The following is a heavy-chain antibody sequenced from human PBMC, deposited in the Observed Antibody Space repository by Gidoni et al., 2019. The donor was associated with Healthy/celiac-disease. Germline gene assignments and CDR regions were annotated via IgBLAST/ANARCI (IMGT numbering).Heavy chain of an antibody. J-gene: IGHJ3*02. Sequence: EVQLVESGGGLVQPGRSLRLSCAASGFTFDDYARHWVRQAPGKGLEWVSGISWNSGSIGYADSVKGRFTISRDNAKNSLYLQMNSLRAEDTALYYCAKDIYYDSSGYHGGAFDIWGQGTMVTVSS. V-gene: IGHV3-9*01. CDR3: AKDIYYDSSGYHGGAFDI. CDR2: ISWNSGSI. D-gene: IGHD3-22*01. CDR1: GFTFDDYA.